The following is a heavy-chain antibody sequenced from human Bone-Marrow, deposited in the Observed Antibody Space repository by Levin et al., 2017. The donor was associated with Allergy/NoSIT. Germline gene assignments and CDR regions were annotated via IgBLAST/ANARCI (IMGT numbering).Heavy chain of an antibody. CDR1: GFTFSVYG. V-gene: IGHV3-48*02. Sequence: AGGSLRLSCAASGFTFSVYGMNWVRQAPGKGLEWVSYITASDSTALYADSVKGRFTISRDNAKNSLYLQMNSLRHEDTAEYYCARGGSDGWSDQFFRNWGQGTLVTVSS. J-gene: IGHJ1*01. D-gene: IGHD6-19*01. CDR3: ARGGSDGWSDQFFRN. CDR2: ITASDSTA.